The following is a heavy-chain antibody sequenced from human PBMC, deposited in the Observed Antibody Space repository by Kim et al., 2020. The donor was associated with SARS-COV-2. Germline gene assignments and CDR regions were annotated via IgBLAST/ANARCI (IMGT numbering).Heavy chain of an antibody. J-gene: IGHJ6*02. V-gene: IGHV4-34*01. CDR1: GGSFSGHY. CDR2: LSDSGTA. Sequence: SETLSLTCAVYGGSFSGHYWIWVRQSPGKGLEWIGELSDSGTANYNPSLKSRVTLSMDTSKNQFSLKLSSVTAADTGFYYCARGRAGVAPTPVLWRGPYYDFVIVAVGGRGTGVIVS. D-gene: IGHD3-3*01. CDR3: ARGRAGVAPTPVLWRGPYYDFVIVAV.